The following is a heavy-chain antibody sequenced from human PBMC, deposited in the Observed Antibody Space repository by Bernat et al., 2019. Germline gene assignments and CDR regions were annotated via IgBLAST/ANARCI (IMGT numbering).Heavy chain of an antibody. CDR1: GGSFSGYY. Sequence: QVQLQQWGAGLLKPSETLSLTCAVYGGSFSGYYWSWIRQPPGKGLEWIGEINHSGSTNYNPSLKSRVTISVDTSKNQFSLKLSSVTAADTAVYYCARWTSRLLWFGRLTYYFDYWGQGTLVTVSS. CDR3: ARWTSRLLWFGRLTYYFDY. J-gene: IGHJ4*02. D-gene: IGHD3-10*01. V-gene: IGHV4-34*01. CDR2: INHSGST.